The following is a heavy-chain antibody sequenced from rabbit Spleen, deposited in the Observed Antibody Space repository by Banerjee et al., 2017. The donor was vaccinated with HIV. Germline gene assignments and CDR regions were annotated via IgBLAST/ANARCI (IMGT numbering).Heavy chain of an antibody. CDR1: GFSFSSSYD. Sequence: QEQLVESGGGLVQPEGSLTLTCTASGFSFSSSYDMCWVRQAPGKGLEWIACIYTGVSSIAYYASWARGRFTVSKTSSTTVTLQMTSLAAADAAMYFCAVGVGGDYPYLDLWGQGTLVTVS. CDR3: AVGVGGDYPYLDL. J-gene: IGHJ6*01. D-gene: IGHD2-1*01. V-gene: IGHV1S45*01. CDR2: IYTGVSSIA.